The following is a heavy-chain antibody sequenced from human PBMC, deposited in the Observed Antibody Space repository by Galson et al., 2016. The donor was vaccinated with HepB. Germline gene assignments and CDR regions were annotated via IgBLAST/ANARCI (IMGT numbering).Heavy chain of an antibody. CDR2: TYYSGPT. CDR1: GTSIISSSYY. D-gene: IGHD6-19*01. Sequence: SETLSLTCTVSGTSIISSSYYWGWIRQPPGKGLEWIGSTYYSGPTYYNPSLKSRVTISIDTSKKQFSLRLSFVTAADTAVYYCARVGRSGWFTKWGQGTLVTVSS. V-gene: IGHV4-39*07. J-gene: IGHJ4*02. CDR3: ARVGRSGWFTK.